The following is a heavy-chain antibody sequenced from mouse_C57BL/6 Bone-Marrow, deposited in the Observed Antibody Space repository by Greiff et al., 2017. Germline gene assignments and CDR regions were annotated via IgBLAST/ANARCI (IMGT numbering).Heavy chain of an antibody. CDR2: INSDGGST. Sequence: EVHLVESGGGLVQPGESLKLSCESNEYEFPSHDMSWVRKTPEKRLELVAAINSDGGSTYYPDTMERRFIISRDNTKKTLYLQMSSLRSEDTALYYCARQRYYGSSYWWYFDVWGTGTTVTVSS. V-gene: IGHV5-2*01. D-gene: IGHD1-1*01. J-gene: IGHJ1*03. CDR3: ARQRYYGSSYWWYFDV. CDR1: EYEFPSHD.